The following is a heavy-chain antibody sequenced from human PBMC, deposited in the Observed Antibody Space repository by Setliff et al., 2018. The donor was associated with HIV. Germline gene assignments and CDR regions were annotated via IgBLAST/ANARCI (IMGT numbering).Heavy chain of an antibody. CDR1: GGSIISDIFY. J-gene: IGHJ6*03. V-gene: IGHV4-39*07. CDR3: ARGRVTLNGVAAGHHYMDV. CDR2: IYPGST. D-gene: IGHD3-3*01. Sequence: SETLSLTCSVSGGSIISDIFYWGWIRQPPGKGLEWIGSIYPGSTKCNPSLRSRLTISLDSPTNQFSLRLMSLTAADTAIYYCARGRVTLNGVAAGHHYMDVWGKGNTVTVSS.